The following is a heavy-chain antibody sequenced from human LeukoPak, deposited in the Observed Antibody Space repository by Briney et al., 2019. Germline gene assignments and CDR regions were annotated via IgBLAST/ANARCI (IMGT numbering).Heavy chain of an antibody. CDR1: GFSIASDYY. Sequence: SETLSLTCAVSGFSIASDYYWDWIRQPPGKGLEWIGTIYHSGSTYYNPSLKSRVTMSVDTSKNQFSLKLSSVTAADTAVYYCARGIPLAARGWFDPWGQGTLVTVSS. CDR3: ARGIPLAARGWFDP. V-gene: IGHV4-38-2*01. CDR2: IYHSGST. D-gene: IGHD6-6*01. J-gene: IGHJ5*02.